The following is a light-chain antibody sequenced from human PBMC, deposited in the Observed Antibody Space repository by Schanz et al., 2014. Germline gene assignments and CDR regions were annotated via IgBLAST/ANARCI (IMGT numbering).Light chain of an antibody. CDR2: EVS. J-gene: IGLJ2*01. CDR1: SSDVGGYKF. CDR3: SSHSLTSILV. V-gene: IGLV2-8*01. Sequence: QSALTQPPSASGSPGQSVTISCTGTSSDVGGYKFVSWYQQHPGKAPKLMIYEVSKRPSGVPDRFSGSKSGNTASLTVSGLQAEDEADYYCSSHSLTSILVFGGGTKLTVL.